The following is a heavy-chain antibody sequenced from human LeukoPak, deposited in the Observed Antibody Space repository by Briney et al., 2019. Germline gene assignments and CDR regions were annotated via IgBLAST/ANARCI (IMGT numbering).Heavy chain of an antibody. CDR2: IIPIFGTA. J-gene: IGHJ2*01. Sequence: SVKVSCKASGGTFSSYAISWVRQAPGQGLEWMGGIIPIFGTANYAQKFQGRVTITTDESTSTAYMELSSLRSEDTAVYYCAKWGDFWTGLNNWYFELWGRGTLVTVSS. V-gene: IGHV1-69*05. CDR1: GGTFSSYA. D-gene: IGHD3/OR15-3a*01. CDR3: AKWGDFWTGLNNWYFEL.